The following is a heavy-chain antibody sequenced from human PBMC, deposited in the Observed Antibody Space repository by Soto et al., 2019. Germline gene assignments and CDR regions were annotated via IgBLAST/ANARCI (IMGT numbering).Heavy chain of an antibody. CDR1: GGSISSTSYY. J-gene: IGHJ6*02. V-gene: IGHV4-39*07. Sequence: SETLSLTCTVSGGSISSTSYYWGWIRQPPGKGLEWIGSIYYSGSTYYNPSLKSRVTISVDTSKNQFSLKLSSVTAADTAVYYCARACGGDCRYYYGMDVWGQGTTVTVSS. CDR3: ARACGGDCRYYYGMDV. CDR2: IYYSGST. D-gene: IGHD2-21*02.